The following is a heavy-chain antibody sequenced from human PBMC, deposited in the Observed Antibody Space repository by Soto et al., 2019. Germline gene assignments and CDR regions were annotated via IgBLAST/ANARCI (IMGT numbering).Heavy chain of an antibody. CDR2: IYYSGST. J-gene: IGHJ4*02. CDR1: GGSISSSSYY. CDR3: ARGAYCSGGSCYILYYFDY. V-gene: IGHV4-39*01. D-gene: IGHD2-15*01. Sequence: QLQLQESGPGLVKPSETLSLTCTVSGGSISSSSYYWGWIRQPPGKGLEWFGGIYYSGSTDYNPCLKSRVNRSVEKPKNLCSLKLSSVTAANTAVYDCARGAYCSGGSCYILYYFDYWGQGTLVTVSS.